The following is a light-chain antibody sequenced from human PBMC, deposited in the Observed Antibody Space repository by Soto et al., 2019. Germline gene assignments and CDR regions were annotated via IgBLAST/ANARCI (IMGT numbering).Light chain of an antibody. CDR2: GAF. V-gene: IGKV3-15*01. J-gene: IGKJ5*01. CDR1: QSVLSK. CDR3: QQYNNWPIT. Sequence: EIVMTQSPATLSVSPGERATLSCRASQSVLSKLAWYQQKPGQATRLLIYGAFTRATDIPGRFSGSGSGTEFTLTISSLQSEDFAVYYCQQYNNWPITFGQGTRLEIK.